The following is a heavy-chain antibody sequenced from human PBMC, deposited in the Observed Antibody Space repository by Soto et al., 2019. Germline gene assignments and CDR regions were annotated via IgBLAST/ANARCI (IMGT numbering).Heavy chain of an antibody. D-gene: IGHD3-22*01. CDR1: GFTFSSYA. CDR2: ISYDGSNK. J-gene: IGHJ4*02. Sequence: QVQLVESGGGVVQPGRSLRLSCAASGFTFSSYAMHWVRQAPGKGLAWVAVISYDGSNKYYADSVKGRFTISRDNSKNSRYRQMKSLRAEDTAVYYCARDTPHYYDSSGYYLDYRRQGTLVTVSS. CDR3: ARDTPHYYDSSGYYLDY. V-gene: IGHV3-30-3*01.